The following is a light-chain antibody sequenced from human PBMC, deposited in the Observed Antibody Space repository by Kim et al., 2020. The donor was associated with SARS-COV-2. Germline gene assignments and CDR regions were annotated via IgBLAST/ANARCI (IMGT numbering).Light chain of an antibody. CDR2: QDS. J-gene: IGLJ2*01. Sequence: VSPGQTASITCYGDKLGDKYACWYQQKPGQSPVLVIYQDSRRPSGIPERFSGSNSGNTATLTISGTQAMDEADYYCQAWDSSTAVFGGGTQLTVL. CDR3: QAWDSSTAV. CDR1: KLGDKY. V-gene: IGLV3-1*01.